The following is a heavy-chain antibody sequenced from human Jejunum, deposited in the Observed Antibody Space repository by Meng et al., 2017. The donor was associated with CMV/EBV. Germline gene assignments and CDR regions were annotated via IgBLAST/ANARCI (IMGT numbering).Heavy chain of an antibody. Sequence: ASGFTFRNGWMAWDRQAPGKGLEGGGRITSEGAGGTIDYAGPVEGRFTISRDDSKNTLYLQMNSLKTEDTAVYYCTKGGPLGSYFDYWGQRALVTVSS. CDR1: GFTFRNGW. J-gene: IGHJ4*02. D-gene: IGHD1-26*01. CDR2: ITSEGAGGTI. CDR3: TKGGPLGSYFDY. V-gene: IGHV3-15*01.